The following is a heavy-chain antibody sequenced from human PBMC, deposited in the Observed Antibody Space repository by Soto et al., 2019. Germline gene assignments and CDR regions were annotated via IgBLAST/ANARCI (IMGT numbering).Heavy chain of an antibody. D-gene: IGHD6-25*01. Sequence: EVQLVESGGGLVQPGGSLRLSCAASGFTFSSYSMNWVRQAPGKGLEWVSYISSSSSTIYCADSVKGRFTISRDNAKNSLYLQMNSLRDEDTAVYYCARDGASVVQRLPLAFDIWGQGTMVTVSS. CDR3: ARDGASVVQRLPLAFDI. CDR2: ISSSSSTI. V-gene: IGHV3-48*02. CDR1: GFTFSSYS. J-gene: IGHJ3*02.